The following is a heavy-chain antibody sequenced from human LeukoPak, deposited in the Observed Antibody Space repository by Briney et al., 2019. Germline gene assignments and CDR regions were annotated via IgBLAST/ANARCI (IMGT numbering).Heavy chain of an antibody. CDR2: ISTNIGNT. CDR1: GFTFTSYG. Sequence: ASVKLSCTASGFTFTSYGMSWVRQAPGQGLGWMSCISTNIGNTNYAQKLQGRVTMTTDTATNTAYLELRSLRSDDTAVYYCAREAGYYGSGSYYYYYMDVWGKGTTVTISS. CDR3: AREAGYYGSGSYYYYYMDV. V-gene: IGHV1-18*01. J-gene: IGHJ6*03. D-gene: IGHD3-10*01.